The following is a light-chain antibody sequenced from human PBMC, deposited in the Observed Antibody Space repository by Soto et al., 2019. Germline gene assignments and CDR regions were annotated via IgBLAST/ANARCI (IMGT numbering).Light chain of an antibody. CDR2: GAS. Sequence: EIVLTQSPGTLSLSPGERATLSCRASQSIGTYLAWSRQKPGQAPRLLIYGASSRATGIPDRFSGSGSGTDFTLTISRLEPEDFAVYHCQQYVSIPLTVGGGTKEEIK. V-gene: IGKV3-20*01. CDR1: QSIGTY. J-gene: IGKJ4*02. CDR3: QQYVSIPLT.